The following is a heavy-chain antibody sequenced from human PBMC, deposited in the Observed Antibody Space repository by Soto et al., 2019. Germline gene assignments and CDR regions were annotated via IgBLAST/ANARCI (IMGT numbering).Heavy chain of an antibody. CDR2: VFSSVSA. V-gene: IGHV4-4*07. CDR1: GVSVRSYT. Sequence: QLQLQESGPGQVRPSETLSLTCIVSGVSVRSYTWSWVRQPANKGLEWIGRVFSSVSATYNPSLKSRVTITMDTPENRISLNLDSVTAADAGVYYCARDGMTTGDTWGPGTAVTVSS. J-gene: IGHJ4*02. CDR3: ARDGMTTGDT. D-gene: IGHD2-21*02.